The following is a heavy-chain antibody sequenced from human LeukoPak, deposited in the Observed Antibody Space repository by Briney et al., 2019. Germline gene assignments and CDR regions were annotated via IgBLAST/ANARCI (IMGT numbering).Heavy chain of an antibody. V-gene: IGHV4-34*01. D-gene: IGHD6-19*01. CDR2: INHSGST. J-gene: IGHJ4*02. CDR3: ARAETYSSGWYDAFFDY. CDR1: DGSFSGYY. Sequence: SETLSLTCNIYDGSFSGYYWSWIRQPPGKGLEWIGEINHSGSTNYNPSLKSRVTISVDTSKNQFSLKLRSVTAADTAVYYCARAETYSSGWYDAFFDYWGQGTLVTVSS.